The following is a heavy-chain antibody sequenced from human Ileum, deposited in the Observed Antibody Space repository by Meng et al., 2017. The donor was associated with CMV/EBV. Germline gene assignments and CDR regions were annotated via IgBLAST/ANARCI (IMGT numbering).Heavy chain of an antibody. D-gene: IGHD3-3*01. CDR3: ARDLTNEWFYY. Sequence: EAREAGPGRVVPAEALSLPCRASRDPISSGCDSWAWFRQLPGKRLEWIESMYFSCIADYNPSLKSRVTISLHATQKQFSLRLTSVTAADSAVYVCARDLTNEWFYYWGQGTLVTVSS. CDR2: MYFSCIA. V-gene: IGHV4-39*07. J-gene: IGHJ4*02. CDR1: RDPISSGCDS.